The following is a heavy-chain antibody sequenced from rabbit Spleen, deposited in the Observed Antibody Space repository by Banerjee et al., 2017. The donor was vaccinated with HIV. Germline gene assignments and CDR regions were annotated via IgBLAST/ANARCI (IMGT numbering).Heavy chain of an antibody. CDR2: IYTGDGNT. CDR1: GFDSSTTTY. D-gene: IGHD4-1*01. V-gene: IGHV1S40*01. J-gene: IGHJ2*01. Sequence: QSLEESGGGLVKPGGTLTLTCKASGFDSSTTTYMCWVRQAPGKGPEWIACIYTGDGNTYYASWAKGRFTISKTSSTTVTLQMTSLTVADTATYFCARWWYNSVDGLDSWGQGTLVTVS. CDR3: ARWWYNSVDGLDS.